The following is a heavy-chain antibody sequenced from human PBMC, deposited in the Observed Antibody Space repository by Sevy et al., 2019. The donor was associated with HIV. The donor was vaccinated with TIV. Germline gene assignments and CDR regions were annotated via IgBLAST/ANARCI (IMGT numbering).Heavy chain of an antibody. CDR3: AKDRVWELGDAFDI. V-gene: IGHV3-23*01. Sequence: GGSLRLSCAASGFTFSSYAMNWVRQAPGKGLEWVSGLSGSGGSTNYADSVKGRFTISRDNSKNTLYLQMSSLRAEDTVVYYCAKDRVWELGDAFDISGQWTLVTVSS. CDR2: LSGSGGST. CDR1: GFTFSSYA. J-gene: IGHJ3*02. D-gene: IGHD6-13*01.